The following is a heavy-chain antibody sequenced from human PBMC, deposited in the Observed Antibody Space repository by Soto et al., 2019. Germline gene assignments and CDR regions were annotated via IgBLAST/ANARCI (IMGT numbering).Heavy chain of an antibody. J-gene: IGHJ5*02. CDR3: ARSLTVTHNWFDP. V-gene: IGHV3-73*01. CDR1: GFTFGDSA. CDR2: IGSRGETYAT. Sequence: GGPLRVSYAASGFTFGDSALHWVLQASGKGLEWLGRIGSRGETYATTYAASVKGRLTISKDTSKNQVVLTMTNMGPADTATYYCARSLTVTHNWFDPWGQGILVTVSS. D-gene: IGHD4-17*01.